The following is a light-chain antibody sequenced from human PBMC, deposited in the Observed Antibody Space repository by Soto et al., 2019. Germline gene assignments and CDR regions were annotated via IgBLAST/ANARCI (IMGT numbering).Light chain of an antibody. CDR2: TNN. CDR3: AAWDDSLNGWGV. CDR1: SSNIGSNT. J-gene: IGLJ2*01. V-gene: IGLV1-44*01. Sequence: QPVLTQPPSASGTPGQRVTISCSGSSSNIGSNTVNWYQQLPGTAPKLVIFTNNQRPSGVPDRFSGSKSGTSASRAISGLQSEDEAYYYCAAWDDSLNGWGVFGGGTKLTVL.